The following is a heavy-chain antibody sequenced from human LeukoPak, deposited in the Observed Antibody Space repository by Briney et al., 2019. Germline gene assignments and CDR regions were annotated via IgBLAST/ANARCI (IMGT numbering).Heavy chain of an antibody. Sequence: ASVKVSCKASVYTLTNYDISWVRQATGQGLEWRGGMNPNSGNTGYAGKFQGRVTMTRDTSINTDYLELRRMRSEDTAVYYCARNSGLADCWGQGTLVTVSS. CDR3: ARNSGLADC. D-gene: IGHD5-12*01. J-gene: IGHJ4*02. CDR2: MNPNSGNT. CDR1: VYTLTNYD. V-gene: IGHV1-8*01.